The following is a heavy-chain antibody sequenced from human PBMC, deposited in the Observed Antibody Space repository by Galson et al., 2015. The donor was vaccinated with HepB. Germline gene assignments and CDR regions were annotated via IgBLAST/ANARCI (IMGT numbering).Heavy chain of an antibody. D-gene: IGHD2-2*03. Sequence: SLRLSCAVSGFTFRSYWMRWVRQVPGKGLLWVSRTNEDGSRTAYADSVRGRFTISRDNAKNTLYLQMNSLRDEDTAVYYCARDGYCSSTSCYPAYWGQGTLVTVSS. J-gene: IGHJ4*02. CDR2: TNEDGSRT. V-gene: IGHV3-74*01. CDR1: GFTFRSYW. CDR3: ARDGYCSSTSCYPAY.